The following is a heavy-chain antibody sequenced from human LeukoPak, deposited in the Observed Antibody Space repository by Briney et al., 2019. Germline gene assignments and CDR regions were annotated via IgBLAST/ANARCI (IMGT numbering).Heavy chain of an antibody. V-gene: IGHV4-39*01. CDR2: IYYSGST. J-gene: IGHJ3*02. CDR1: GGSISSSSYY. CDR3: ASPTPSIEI. Sequence: PSETLSLTCTVSGGSISSSSYYWGWLRQPPGKGLEWLGSIYYSGSTYYNPSLKSRVTISVDTSKNQFSLKLRSATAADPAGYYWASPTPSIEIWDQGTMVTVSS.